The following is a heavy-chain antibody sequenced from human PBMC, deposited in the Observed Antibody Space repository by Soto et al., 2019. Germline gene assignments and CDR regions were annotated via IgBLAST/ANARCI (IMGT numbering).Heavy chain of an antibody. CDR3: AHFPRGFSYGFFDY. Sequence: QITLKESGPTLVNRTQTLTLTCTFSGFSLTDTGVGVGWIRQPPGKALEWLALIYWNDDVRYSPSLRSRLTITKDTSKNQVFLTMTTMDPVDTATFYCAHFPRGFSYGFFDYWGQGTQVTVFS. V-gene: IGHV2-5*01. J-gene: IGHJ4*02. CDR1: GFSLTDTGVG. D-gene: IGHD3-10*01. CDR2: IYWNDDV.